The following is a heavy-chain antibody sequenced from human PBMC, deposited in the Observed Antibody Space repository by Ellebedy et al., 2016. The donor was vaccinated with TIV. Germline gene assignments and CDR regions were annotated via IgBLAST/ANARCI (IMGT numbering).Heavy chain of an antibody. V-gene: IGHV3-7*03. CDR1: GFTFSNYW. J-gene: IGHJ5*02. CDR2: IKPDGSEK. Sequence: GESLKISXTASGFTFSNYWMSWVRQAPGKGLEWVANIKPDGSEKYYVDSVKGRFTISRDNAKNSLYLEMNSLRAEDTAVYYCARMRLRFLEWLPFDPWGQGTLVTVSS. D-gene: IGHD3-3*01. CDR3: ARMRLRFLEWLPFDP.